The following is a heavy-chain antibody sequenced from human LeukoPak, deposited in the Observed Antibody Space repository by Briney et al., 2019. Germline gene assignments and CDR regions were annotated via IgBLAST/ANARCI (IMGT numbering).Heavy chain of an antibody. Sequence: RGESLKISCKGSGYSFTSYWIGWVRQMPGKGLEWMGIIYPGDSDTRYSPSFQGQVTISAGKSISTAYLQWSSLKASDTAMYYCARHPQDYDFWSGYYRDWGQGTLVTVSS. D-gene: IGHD3-3*01. CDR1: GYSFTSYW. CDR3: ARHPQDYDFWSGYYRD. CDR2: IYPGDSDT. J-gene: IGHJ4*02. V-gene: IGHV5-51*01.